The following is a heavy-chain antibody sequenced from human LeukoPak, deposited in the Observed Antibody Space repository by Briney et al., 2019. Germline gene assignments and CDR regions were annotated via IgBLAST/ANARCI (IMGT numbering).Heavy chain of an antibody. Sequence: GGSLRLSCAASGFTFSGHAMTWVRQAPGKGLEWVSTISGSGGSIYYVDSVKGRFTISRDNSKNTLYLQMDSLKAEDTAVYYCAKAIRTFWSGLPSDYWGQGTPVTVSS. CDR2: ISGSGGSI. V-gene: IGHV3-23*01. J-gene: IGHJ4*02. D-gene: IGHD3-3*01. CDR3: AKAIRTFWSGLPSDY. CDR1: GFTFSGHA.